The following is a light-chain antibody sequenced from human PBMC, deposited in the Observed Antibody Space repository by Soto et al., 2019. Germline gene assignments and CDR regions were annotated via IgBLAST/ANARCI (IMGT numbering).Light chain of an antibody. V-gene: IGKV3-11*01. Sequence: EIVLTQSPATLSLSPGERATLSCRASQSVSSYLAWYQQKPGQAPTLLIYDASNRATGITARFSGSGSGTDFTLTISSLEPEDVAVYYCQQRSNWPPWTFGQGAKVGIK. CDR1: QSVSSY. CDR2: DAS. J-gene: IGKJ1*01. CDR3: QQRSNWPPWT.